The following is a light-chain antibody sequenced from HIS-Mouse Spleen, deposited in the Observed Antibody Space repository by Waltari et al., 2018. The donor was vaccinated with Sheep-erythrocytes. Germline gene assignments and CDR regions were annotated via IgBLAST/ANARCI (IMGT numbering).Light chain of an antibody. CDR3: QQYYSTLT. CDR1: QSVLYSSHNKNY. Sequence: DIVMTQSPDSLAVSLGERATINCKSSQSVLYSSHNKNYLAWYQQKPGQPPKLLIYWASTRESGVPDRFSGSGSGTDFTLTISSLQAEDVAVYYCQQYYSTLTFGGGTK. V-gene: IGKV4-1*01. CDR2: WAS. J-gene: IGKJ4*01.